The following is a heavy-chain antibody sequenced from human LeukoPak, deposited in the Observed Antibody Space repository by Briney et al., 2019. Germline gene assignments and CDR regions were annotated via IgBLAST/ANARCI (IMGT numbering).Heavy chain of an antibody. Sequence: PGGSLRLSCAASGFTFSSYGMHWVRQVPGKGLEWVAFIRYDGSNKYYADSVKGRFTISRDNSKNTLYLQMNSLRAEDTAVYYCAKDMVGYGDLFDYWGQGTLVTVSS. D-gene: IGHD4-17*01. J-gene: IGHJ4*02. V-gene: IGHV3-30*02. CDR2: IRYDGSNK. CDR3: AKDMVGYGDLFDY. CDR1: GFTFSSYG.